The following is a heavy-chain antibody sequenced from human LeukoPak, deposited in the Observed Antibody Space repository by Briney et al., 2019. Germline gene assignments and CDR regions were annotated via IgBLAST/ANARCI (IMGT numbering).Heavy chain of an antibody. Sequence: SETLSLTCAVYGGSFSGYYWSWIRQPPGKGLEWIGYIYHSGSTNYNPSLKSRVTISVDTSKNQFSLKLSSVTAADTAVYYCASPASSGWFYFDYWGQGTLVTVSS. CDR3: ASPASSGWFYFDY. J-gene: IGHJ4*02. CDR2: IYHSGST. CDR1: GGSFSGYY. D-gene: IGHD6-19*01. V-gene: IGHV4-59*01.